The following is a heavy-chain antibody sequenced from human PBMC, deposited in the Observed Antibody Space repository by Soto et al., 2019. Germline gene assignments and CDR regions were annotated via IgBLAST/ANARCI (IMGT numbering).Heavy chain of an antibody. V-gene: IGHV2-5*02. CDR2: IFWDDDK. J-gene: IGHJ4*02. CDR3: AHLAWKEMWPRAPVVN. Sequence: GPTLVNPTQTLTLTCTFSGFSLSTSGVGVGWIRQPPAKALEWLGIIFWDDDKRYRPSLKRRVSITKDTSKNQLVLTMTNMDPVDTATYYCAHLAWKEMWPRAPVVNWGQGTPVTVSS. CDR1: GFSLSTSGVG. D-gene: IGHD1-1*01.